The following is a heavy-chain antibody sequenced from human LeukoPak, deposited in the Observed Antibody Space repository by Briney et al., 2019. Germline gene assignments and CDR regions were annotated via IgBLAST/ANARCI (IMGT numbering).Heavy chain of an antibody. CDR1: GYTFTGYY. Sequence: GASVKVSCKASGYTFTGYYMHWVRQAPGQGLEWMGWINPNSGGTNYAQSFQGRVTTTRDTSISTAYMELSRLRSDDTAVYYCARESMTVAATDYWGQGTLVTVSS. J-gene: IGHJ4*02. CDR2: INPNSGGT. V-gene: IGHV1-2*02. D-gene: IGHD6-19*01. CDR3: ARESMTVAATDY.